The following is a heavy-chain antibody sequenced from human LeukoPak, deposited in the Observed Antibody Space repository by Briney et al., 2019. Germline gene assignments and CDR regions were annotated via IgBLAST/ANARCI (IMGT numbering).Heavy chain of an antibody. D-gene: IGHD6-19*01. J-gene: IGHJ3*02. CDR1: GFTFSSYA. CDR3: ARALQWLATDAFDI. Sequence: PGGSLRLSCAASGFTFSSYAMNWVRQAPGKGLEWVSIISSGDNITYYADSVRGRFTISRDNSKNTLYLQMNSLRVDDTAVYYCARALQWLATDAFDIWGQGTMVTVSS. CDR2: ISSGDNIT. V-gene: IGHV3-23*01.